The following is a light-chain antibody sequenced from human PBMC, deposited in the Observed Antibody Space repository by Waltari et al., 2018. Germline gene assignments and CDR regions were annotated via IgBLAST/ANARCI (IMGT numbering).Light chain of an antibody. CDR2: WAS. V-gene: IGKV4-1*01. CDR1: ASVLYSSNNKNH. CDR3: QQYYNTPLT. Sequence: DIVMTQFPESLAVSLGERATISCKTSASVLYSSNNKNHLAWYQQKPGQPPRLLLYWASTRESGVPDRFIGSGSETGFTLTVTSLQAEDVAVYYCQQYYNTPLTFGGGTKVGVK. J-gene: IGKJ4*01.